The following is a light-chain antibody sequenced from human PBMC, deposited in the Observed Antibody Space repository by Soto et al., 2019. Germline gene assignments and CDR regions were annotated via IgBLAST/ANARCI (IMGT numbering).Light chain of an antibody. CDR3: QQTYSALWT. Sequence: DIQMTQSPSSLAASVGDRFAITFRASQTISGYLNWYQQKPGKAPKFLIYTVSSLQSGVPSRFSGSGSGTEFTLTISSLQPEDFATYYCQQTYSALWTFGQGTKVDIK. V-gene: IGKV1-39*01. J-gene: IGKJ1*01. CDR2: TVS. CDR1: QTISGY.